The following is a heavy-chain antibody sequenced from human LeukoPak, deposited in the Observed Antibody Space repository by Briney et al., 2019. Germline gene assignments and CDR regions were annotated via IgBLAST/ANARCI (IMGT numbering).Heavy chain of an antibody. V-gene: IGHV1-69*04. CDR1: GGTFNNYA. CDR3: ATWSAAIDAFDI. Sequence: ASVKVSCKASGGTFNNYAINWVRQAPGQGLEWMGRIIPLLDKTNYAQKFQDRVTITAGKSTSTAYMELTSLRSEDTAVYYCATWSAAIDAFDIWGQGTMVTVSS. J-gene: IGHJ3*02. CDR2: IIPLLDKT. D-gene: IGHD2-2*01.